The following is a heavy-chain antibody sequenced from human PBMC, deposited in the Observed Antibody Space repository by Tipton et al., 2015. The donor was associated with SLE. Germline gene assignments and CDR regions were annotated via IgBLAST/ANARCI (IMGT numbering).Heavy chain of an antibody. V-gene: IGHV4-39*07. CDR2: IYYSGST. D-gene: IGHD3-3*01. Sequence: TLSLTCTVSGGSISSSSYYWGWIRQPPGKGLEWIGSIYYSGSTYYNPSLKSRVTISVDTSKNQFSLKLSSVTAADTAVYYCARAVGVLRLVRSWFDPWGQGTLVTVSS. J-gene: IGHJ5*02. CDR3: ARAVGVLRLVRSWFDP. CDR1: GGSISSSSYY.